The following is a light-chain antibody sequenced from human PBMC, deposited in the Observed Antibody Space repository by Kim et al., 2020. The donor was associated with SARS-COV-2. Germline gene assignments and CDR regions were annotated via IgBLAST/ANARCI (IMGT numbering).Light chain of an antibody. CDR2: QDT. J-gene: IGLJ2*01. CDR3: QEWNTTTLV. Sequence: SVSPVQTPGNPLSGNKLRNKYASWDQQKPDRSPVLVIYQDTKRPSGIPGRFSGSNSGNTATLTISGTQAMYECDYFCQEWNTTTLVFGGGTQLTV. V-gene: IGLV3-1*01. CDR1: KLRNKY.